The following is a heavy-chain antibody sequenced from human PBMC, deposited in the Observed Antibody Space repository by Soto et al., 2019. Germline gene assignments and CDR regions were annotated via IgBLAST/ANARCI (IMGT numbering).Heavy chain of an antibody. CDR2: ISGSGGST. D-gene: IGHD1-7*01. CDR3: AKLLSAGTTETYYYYGMDV. Sequence: PGGSLRLSCAASGFTFSSYAMSWVRQAPGKGLEWVSAISGSGGSTYYADSVKGRFTISRDNSKNALYLQMNRLRAEDTAVYYCAKLLSAGTTETYYYYGMDVWGQGTTVTVSS. J-gene: IGHJ6*02. CDR1: GFTFSSYA. V-gene: IGHV3-23*01.